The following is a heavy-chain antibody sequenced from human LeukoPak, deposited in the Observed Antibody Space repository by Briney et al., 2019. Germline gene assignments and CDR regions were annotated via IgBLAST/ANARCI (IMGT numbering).Heavy chain of an antibody. J-gene: IGHJ4*02. V-gene: IGHV4-38-2*01. CDR3: ARQRGSYDILSGYYFVEYDY. CDR1: GYSISSGYY. D-gene: IGHD3-9*01. CDR2: IYHSGST. Sequence: SETLSLTCAVSGYSISSGYYWGWIRQPPGKGLEWIGSIYHSGSTYYNPSLKSRVTISVDTSKNQFSLKLSSVTAADTAVYYCARQRGSYDILSGYYFVEYDYWGQGTLVTVSS.